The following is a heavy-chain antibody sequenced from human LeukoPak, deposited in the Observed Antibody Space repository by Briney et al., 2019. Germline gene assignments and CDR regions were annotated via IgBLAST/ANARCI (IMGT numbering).Heavy chain of an antibody. J-gene: IGHJ6*02. CDR2: ISSSGSTI. V-gene: IGHV3-48*04. D-gene: IGHD4-17*01. Sequence: GGSLRLSCAASGFTFSSYWMNWARQAPGKGLEWVSYISSSGSTIYYADSVKGRFTISRDNAKNSLYLQMNSLRAEDTAVYYCARVQGQTTVTYYYYYYGMDVWGQGTTVTVSS. CDR3: ARVQGQTTVTYYYYYYGMDV. CDR1: GFTFSSYW.